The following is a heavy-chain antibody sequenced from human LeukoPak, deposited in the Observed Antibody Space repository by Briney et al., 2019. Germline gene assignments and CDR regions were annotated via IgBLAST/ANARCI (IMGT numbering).Heavy chain of an antibody. J-gene: IGHJ6*02. V-gene: IGHV3-74*01. CDR3: ARVKEVLLWFLDGMDV. CDR1: GFTFSSYW. CDR2: INSDGSST. Sequence: GGSLRLSCAASGFTFSSYWMHWVRQAPGKGLVWVSRINSDGSSTSYADSVKGRFTISRDNAKNTLYLQMNSLRAEDTAVYYCARVKEVLLWFLDGMDVWGQGTTVTVSS. D-gene: IGHD3-10*01.